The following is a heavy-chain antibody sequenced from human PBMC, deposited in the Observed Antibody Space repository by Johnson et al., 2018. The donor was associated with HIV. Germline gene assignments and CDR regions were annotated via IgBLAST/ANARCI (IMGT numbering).Heavy chain of an antibody. CDR2: IWYDGSNK. Sequence: QVQLVESGGGVVQPGRSLRLSCAASGFTFSSYAMHWVRQAPGKGLEWVAVIWYDGSNKYYADSVKGRFTISRDNAKNSLYLQMNSLRADDTAVYYCARGRIQWWSYVGTFDVWGQGTTVTVSS. V-gene: IGHV3-30*04. CDR3: ARGRIQWWSYVGTFDV. CDR1: GFTFSSYA. J-gene: IGHJ3*01. D-gene: IGHD2-15*01.